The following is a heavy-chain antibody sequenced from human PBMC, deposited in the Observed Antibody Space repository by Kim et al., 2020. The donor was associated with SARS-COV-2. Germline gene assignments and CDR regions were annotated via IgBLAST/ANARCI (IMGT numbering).Heavy chain of an antibody. D-gene: IGHD3-22*01. Sequence: GRFTISRDNSKNTRYLQMNSLRAEDTAVYYCARAHDSSGYYFEGGYYFDYWGQGTLVTVSS. V-gene: IGHV3-30*07. J-gene: IGHJ4*02. CDR3: ARAHDSSGYYFEGGYYFDY.